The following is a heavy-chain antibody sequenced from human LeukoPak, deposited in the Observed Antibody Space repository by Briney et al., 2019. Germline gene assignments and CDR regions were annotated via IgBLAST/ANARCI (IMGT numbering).Heavy chain of an antibody. D-gene: IGHD2-2*01. CDR2: IDGSGGTT. V-gene: IGHV3-23*01. J-gene: IGHJ4*02. CDR1: GFTFTRNA. CDR3: AKAHCSSTSCSRADN. Sequence: GGSLRLSCAASGFTFTRNAMAWVRQAPGKGLEWVSAIDGSGGTTFYADSVKGRVTISKVQSTNTVYLQMNSLRADDTAVHYCAKAHCSSTSCSRADNWGQGTLVTVSS.